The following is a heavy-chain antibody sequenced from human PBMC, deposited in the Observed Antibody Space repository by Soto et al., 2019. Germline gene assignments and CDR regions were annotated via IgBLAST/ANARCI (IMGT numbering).Heavy chain of an antibody. J-gene: IGHJ4*02. CDR3: AKNETTRPCFDS. V-gene: IGHV4-31*03. CDR2: IYYTGTT. Sequence: SETPSLTCTVSGGSIRNGYYCWSWIRQLPGKGMEWIGNIYYTGTTSYNPSLKSRVTISIDTSKNQFSLKLRSVVAADTAIYYCAKNETTRPCFDSWGQGTLVTVSS. D-gene: IGHD1-1*01. CDR1: GGSIRNGYYC.